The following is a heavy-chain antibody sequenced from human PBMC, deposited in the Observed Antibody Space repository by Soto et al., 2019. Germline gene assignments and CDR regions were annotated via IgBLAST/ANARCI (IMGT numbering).Heavy chain of an antibody. CDR2: IDPSDSYT. CDR3: ARQRYTSGWLTGPNYYYYYGMDV. D-gene: IGHD6-19*01. CDR1: GYSFTSYW. Sequence: EVQLVQSGAEVKKPGESLRISCKGSGYSFTSYWISWVRQMPGKGLEWMGRIDPSDSYTNHSPPFQGHVTISADKSISTAYLQWSSLKASDTAMYYCARQRYTSGWLTGPNYYYYYGMDVWGQGTTVTVSS. J-gene: IGHJ6*02. V-gene: IGHV5-10-1*01.